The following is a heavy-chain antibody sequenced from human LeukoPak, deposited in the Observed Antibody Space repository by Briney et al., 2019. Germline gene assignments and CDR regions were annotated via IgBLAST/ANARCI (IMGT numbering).Heavy chain of an antibody. CDR3: AKASVLLWFGELFHTFDY. Sequence: GGSLRLSCAASGITVSSNYMSWVRQAPGKGLEWVSIIYSGGTTYYADSVEGRFTISRDNSKNTLYLQMNSLRAEDTAVYYCAKASVLLWFGELFHTFDYWGQGTLVTVPS. V-gene: IGHV3-53*01. J-gene: IGHJ4*02. CDR1: GITVSSNY. D-gene: IGHD3-10*01. CDR2: IYSGGTT.